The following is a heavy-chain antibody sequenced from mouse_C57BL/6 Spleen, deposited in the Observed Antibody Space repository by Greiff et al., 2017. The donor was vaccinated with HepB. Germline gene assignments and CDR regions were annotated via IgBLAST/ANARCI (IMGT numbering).Heavy chain of an antibody. Sequence: EVQLQQSGPELVKPGASVKMSCKASGYTFTDYNMHWVKQSHGKSLEWIGYINPNNGGTSYNQKFKGKATLTVNKSSSTAYMELRSLTSEDSAVYYCARQEDYDRKFAYWGQGTLVTVSA. J-gene: IGHJ3*01. D-gene: IGHD2-4*01. V-gene: IGHV1-22*01. CDR2: INPNNGGT. CDR3: ARQEDYDRKFAY. CDR1: GYTFTDYN.